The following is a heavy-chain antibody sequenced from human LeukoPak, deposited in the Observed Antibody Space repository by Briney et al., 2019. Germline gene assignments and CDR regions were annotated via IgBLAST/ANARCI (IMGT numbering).Heavy chain of an antibody. CDR2: IYHSGST. V-gene: IGHV4-38-2*02. Sequence: SETLSLTCTVSGYSISSGYYWGWIRQPPGKGLEWIGSIYHSGSTYYNPSLKSRVTISVDTSKNQFSLKLSSVTAADTAVYYCARGGSSSWFGNWFDPWGQGTLVTVSS. J-gene: IGHJ5*02. D-gene: IGHD6-13*01. CDR3: ARGGSSSWFGNWFDP. CDR1: GYSISSGYY.